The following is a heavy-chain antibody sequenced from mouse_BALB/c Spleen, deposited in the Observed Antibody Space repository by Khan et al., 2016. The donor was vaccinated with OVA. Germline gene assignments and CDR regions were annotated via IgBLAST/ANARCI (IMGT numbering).Heavy chain of an antibody. Sequence: QIQLVQSGPELKKPGETVKISCKASGYTFTNYGMNWVKQAPGKGLKWMGWINTNTGEPTYAEEFKGRFAFSLETSASTAYLQINNLKNEDTATYFCARLITTLFDYRGQGTTLTVSS. V-gene: IGHV9-3*02. CDR3: ARLITTLFDY. J-gene: IGHJ2*01. CDR2: INTNTGEP. D-gene: IGHD1-2*01. CDR1: GYTFTNYG.